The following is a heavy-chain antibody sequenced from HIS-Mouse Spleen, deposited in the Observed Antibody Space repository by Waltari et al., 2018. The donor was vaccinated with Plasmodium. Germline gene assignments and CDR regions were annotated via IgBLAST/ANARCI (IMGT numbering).Heavy chain of an antibody. Sequence: EVQLVETGGGLIQPGGSLRLSCAASGFTVRSTSMTWVRQVPGKGLEWVSVIYSGGSTYYADSVKGRFTISRDNSKNTLYLQMNSLRAEDTAVYYCARGNSGYSSSWYLFDYWGQGTLVTVSS. D-gene: IGHD6-13*01. CDR3: ARGNSGYSSSWYLFDY. V-gene: IGHV3-53*02. CDR2: IYSGGST. J-gene: IGHJ4*02. CDR1: GFTVRSTS.